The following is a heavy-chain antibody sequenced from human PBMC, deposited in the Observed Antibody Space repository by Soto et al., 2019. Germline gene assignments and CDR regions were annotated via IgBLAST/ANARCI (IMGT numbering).Heavy chain of an antibody. Sequence: ASVKVSCKASGYIFTGYHMHWVRQAPGQGLEWMGWINPNSGGTNYAQKFQGRVTMTRDTSISTAYMELSRLTSDDTAVYYCARQYCSTTSCSDYFDSWGQGTMVTVSS. V-gene: IGHV1-2*02. CDR2: INPNSGGT. D-gene: IGHD2-2*01. CDR3: ARQYCSTTSCSDYFDS. CDR1: GYIFTGYH. J-gene: IGHJ4*02.